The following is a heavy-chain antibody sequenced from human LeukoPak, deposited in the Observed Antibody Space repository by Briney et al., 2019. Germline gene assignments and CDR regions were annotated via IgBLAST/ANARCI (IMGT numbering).Heavy chain of an antibody. CDR2: IRSIPYGGTT. V-gene: IGHV3-49*04. Sequence: GGSLRLSCTASGFTFGDYAVTGVRQAPGKGLEWVGFIRSIPYGGTTEYAASVKGRFTISRDESKSIAYLQMNSLKTEDTAVYYCTREGRFGDYGGGSDYWGQGTLVTVSS. D-gene: IGHD4-23*01. CDR3: TREGRFGDYGGGSDY. CDR1: GFTFGDYA. J-gene: IGHJ4*02.